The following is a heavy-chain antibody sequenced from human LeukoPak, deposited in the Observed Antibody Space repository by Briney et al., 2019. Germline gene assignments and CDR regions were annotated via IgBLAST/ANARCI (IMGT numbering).Heavy chain of an antibody. V-gene: IGHV3-53*01. D-gene: IGHD5-24*01. J-gene: IGHJ6*02. CDR2: IYSGGST. Sequence: GGSLRLSCAASGFTFSSYGMHWVRQAPGKGLEWVSVIYSGGSTYYADSVKGRFTISRDNSKNTLYLQMNSLRAEDTAVYYCARRRDGYNLGYYYGMDVWGQGTTVTVSS. CDR3: ARRRDGYNLGYYYGMDV. CDR1: GFTFSSYG.